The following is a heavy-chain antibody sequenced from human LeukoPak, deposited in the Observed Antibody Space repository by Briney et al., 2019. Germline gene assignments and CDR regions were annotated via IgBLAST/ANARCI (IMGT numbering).Heavy chain of an antibody. Sequence: ASVKVSCKASGGTFSSYAISWVRQAPGQGLEWMGGIIPIFGTANYAQKFQGRVTITTDESTSTAYMELSSLRSEDTAVYYCAVPAAIDYYYYYYMDVWGKGTTDTVSS. CDR3: AVPAAIDYYYYYYMDV. V-gene: IGHV1-69*05. J-gene: IGHJ6*03. CDR1: GGTFSSYA. D-gene: IGHD2-2*01. CDR2: IIPIFGTA.